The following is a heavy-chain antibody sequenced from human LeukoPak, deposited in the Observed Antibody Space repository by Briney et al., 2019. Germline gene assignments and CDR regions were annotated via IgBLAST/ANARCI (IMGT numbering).Heavy chain of an antibody. J-gene: IGHJ6*03. CDR2: INWNGGST. D-gene: IGHD2-21*01. CDR1: GFTLDDSS. Sequence: GGSLRLSCAASGFTLDDSSMSWVRRAPGKGQEWVSGINWNGGSTGYADSVKGRFTIPRDNAKNSLYLQMNSLRAEDTALYYCARDAVLLNYYMDVWGKGTTVTVSS. CDR3: ARDAVLLNYYMDV. V-gene: IGHV3-20*04.